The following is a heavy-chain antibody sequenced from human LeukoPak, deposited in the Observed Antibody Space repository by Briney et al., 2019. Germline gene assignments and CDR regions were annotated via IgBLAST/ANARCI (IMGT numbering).Heavy chain of an antibody. Sequence: GGSLRLSCVASGFTFSSYGMSWVRQAPGKGLEWVSAISGSDDSIYYADSVRGRFTISRDVSKNTLFLQMNSLRAEDTAFYCTKAKYYHFDYWGQGTLVTVSS. CDR1: GFTFSSYG. CDR2: ISGSDDSI. D-gene: IGHD3-16*01. J-gene: IGHJ4*02. V-gene: IGHV3-23*01. CDR3: TKAKYYHFDY.